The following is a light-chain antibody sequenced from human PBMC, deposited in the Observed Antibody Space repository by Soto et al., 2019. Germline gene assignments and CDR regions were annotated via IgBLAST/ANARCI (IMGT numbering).Light chain of an antibody. V-gene: IGKV3-15*01. CDR1: QSVSSN. CDR3: QPYNNWPYT. Sequence: EIVMTQSPATLSVSPGERATLSCRASQSVSSNLAWYQQKPGQAPRLLIYGASTRATGIPARFSGSGSGTEFTLNISSLKSEDFAVYYCQPYNNWPYTFGQGTKLEIK. CDR2: GAS. J-gene: IGKJ2*01.